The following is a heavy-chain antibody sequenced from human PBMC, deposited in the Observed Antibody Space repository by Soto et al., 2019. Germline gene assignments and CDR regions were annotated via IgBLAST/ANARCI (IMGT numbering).Heavy chain of an antibody. CDR1: GFILSDFA. Sequence: QVQLVESGGGVVQPGGSLRLSCAASGFILSDFAMHWVRQAPGRGLEWVAVILKDGKSKYYADSVRGRFTISSDTSKDTIFLQSTSLRLDDSAVYYCAKTGCNGGSCFSWFDPWGQGTPVTVSS. CDR3: AKTGCNGGSCFSWFDP. J-gene: IGHJ5*02. CDR2: ILKDGKSK. D-gene: IGHD2-15*01. V-gene: IGHV3-30*04.